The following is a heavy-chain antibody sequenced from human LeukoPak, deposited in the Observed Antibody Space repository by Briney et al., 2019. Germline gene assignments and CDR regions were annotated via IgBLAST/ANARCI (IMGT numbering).Heavy chain of an antibody. CDR2: IIPILGIA. D-gene: IGHD2-2*01. CDR1: GGTFSSYT. V-gene: IGHV1-69*04. Sequence: SVKVSCKASGGTFSSYTISWVRQAPGQGLEWMGRIIPILGIANYAQKFQGRVTITADKSTSTAYMELSSLRSEDTAVYYCAREGRREHQLLSNPSFDPWGQGTLVTVSS. J-gene: IGHJ5*02. CDR3: AREGRREHQLLSNPSFDP.